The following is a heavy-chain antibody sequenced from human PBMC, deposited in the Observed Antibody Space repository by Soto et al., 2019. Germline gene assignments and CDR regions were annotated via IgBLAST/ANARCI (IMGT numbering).Heavy chain of an antibody. CDR2: IDHSGSS. Sequence: SETLSLTCAVYGGSFSDYSWTWIRQPPGKGLEWIAEIDHSGSSNLSPSLKSRVTISIDTSKNQFSLKLSSVTAAETAVYYCARGGWLFSGYTVYAFDIWGQGTMVTVSS. V-gene: IGHV4-34*01. CDR1: GGSFSDYS. CDR3: ARGGWLFSGYTVYAFDI. J-gene: IGHJ3*02. D-gene: IGHD3-22*01.